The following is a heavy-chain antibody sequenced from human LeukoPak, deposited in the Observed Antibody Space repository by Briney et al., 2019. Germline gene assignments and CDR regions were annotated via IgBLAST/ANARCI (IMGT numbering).Heavy chain of an antibody. V-gene: IGHV4-34*01. CDR2: INHSGST. Sequence: SETLSLTCAVYGGSFSGYYWSWIRQPPGKGLEWIGEINHSGSTNYNPSLKSRVTISVDTSKNQFSLKLSSVTAADTAVYYCARGSYSSGWYLHPIDYWGQGTLVTVSS. CDR3: ARGSYSSGWYLHPIDY. J-gene: IGHJ4*02. D-gene: IGHD6-19*01. CDR1: GGSFSGYY.